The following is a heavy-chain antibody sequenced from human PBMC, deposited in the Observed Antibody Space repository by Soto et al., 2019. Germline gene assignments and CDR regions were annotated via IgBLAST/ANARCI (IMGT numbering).Heavy chain of an antibody. J-gene: IGHJ6*02. CDR2: INHSGST. D-gene: IGHD1-20*01. Sequence: SETLSLTCAVYGGSFSGYYWSWIRQPPGKGLEWIGEINHSGSTNYNPSLKSRVTISVDTSKNQFSLKLSSVTAADTAVYYCARGVITALGYYYYGMDVWGQGTTVTVSS. CDR3: ARGVITALGYYYYGMDV. CDR1: GGSFSGYY. V-gene: IGHV4-34*01.